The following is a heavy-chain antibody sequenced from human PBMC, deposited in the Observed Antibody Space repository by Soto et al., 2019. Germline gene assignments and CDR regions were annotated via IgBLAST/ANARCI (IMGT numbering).Heavy chain of an antibody. CDR3: ARDDYYDSSGYYWMDY. CDR2: IIPIFGTA. Sequence: SVKVSCKASGGTFSSYAISWVRQAPGQGLEWMGGIIPIFGTANYAQKFQGRVTITADKSTSTAYMELSSLRSEDTAVYYCARDDYYDSSGYYWMDYWGRGTLVTVSS. D-gene: IGHD3-22*01. CDR1: GGTFSSYA. V-gene: IGHV1-69*06. J-gene: IGHJ4*02.